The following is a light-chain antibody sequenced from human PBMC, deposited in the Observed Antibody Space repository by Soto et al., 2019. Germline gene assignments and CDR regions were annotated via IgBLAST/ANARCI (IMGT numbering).Light chain of an antibody. Sequence: QSALTQPPSASGSPGQSVTISCTGTKNDIGVYDFVSWYQHHPGKAPRLIIYEVVQRPSGVPDRFSGSKSGNTASLTVSGPRLAKGVVYFCKSYAGSNTYVFGSGTKVTVL. CDR1: KNDIGVYDF. J-gene: IGLJ1*01. CDR3: KSYAGSNTYV. CDR2: EVV. V-gene: IGLV2-8*01.